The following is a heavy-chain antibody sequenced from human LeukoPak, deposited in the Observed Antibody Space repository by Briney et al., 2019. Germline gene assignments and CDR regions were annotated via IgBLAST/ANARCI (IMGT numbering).Heavy chain of an antibody. CDR3: AREPRYSGYDLGSGAFDI. D-gene: IGHD5-12*01. CDR2: FDPEDGET. J-gene: IGHJ3*02. CDR1: GYTLTELS. V-gene: IGHV1-24*01. Sequence: ASVKVSCKVSGYTLTELSMHWVRQAPGKGLEWMGGFDPEDGETIYAQKFQGRVTVTADESTSTAYMELSSLRSEDTAVYYCAREPRYSGYDLGSGAFDIWGQGTMVIVSS.